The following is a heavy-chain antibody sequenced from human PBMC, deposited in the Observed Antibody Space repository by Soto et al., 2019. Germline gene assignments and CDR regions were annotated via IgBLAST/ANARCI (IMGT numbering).Heavy chain of an antibody. Sequence: GGSLRLSCAASGFTFSSYAMHWVRQAPGKGLEWVAVISYDGSNKYYADSVKGRFTISRDNSKNTLYLQMNSLRAEDTAVYYCAKVLKWELLHGYFDLWGRGTLVTVSS. CDR3: AKVLKWELLHGYFDL. CDR2: ISYDGSNK. CDR1: GFTFSSYA. D-gene: IGHD1-26*01. J-gene: IGHJ2*01. V-gene: IGHV3-30-3*01.